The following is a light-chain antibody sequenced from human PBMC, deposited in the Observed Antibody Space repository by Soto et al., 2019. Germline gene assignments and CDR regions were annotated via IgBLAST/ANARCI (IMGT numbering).Light chain of an antibody. V-gene: IGLV2-8*01. CDR1: GSDVGGYNY. CDR2: DVS. Sequence: QSALTQPPSASGSPGQSVTISCTGTGSDVGGYNYVSWYQQHPGKAPKLVIFDVSRRPSGVPGRFSGSKSGNTASLTVSGLQAEDEADYYCGSFAASNNLLFGRGTKLTVL. J-gene: IGLJ2*01. CDR3: GSFAASNNLL.